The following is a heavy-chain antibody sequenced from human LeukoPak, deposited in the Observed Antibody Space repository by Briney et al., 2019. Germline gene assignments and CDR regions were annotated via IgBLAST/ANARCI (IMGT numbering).Heavy chain of an antibody. J-gene: IGHJ6*02. D-gene: IGHD3-22*01. CDR2: IHPSSGNT. CDR3: ATALSYETHFYYGLDV. V-gene: IGHV1-46*01. Sequence: ASVKVSCRASGYIFTRYYMQWVRQAPGQGLEWMGIIHPSSGNTNYAQKFQGGVTMTRDTSTSTVYMELSSLRSEDTAVYYCATALSYETHFYYGLDVWGQGTTVIVSS. CDR1: GYIFTRYY.